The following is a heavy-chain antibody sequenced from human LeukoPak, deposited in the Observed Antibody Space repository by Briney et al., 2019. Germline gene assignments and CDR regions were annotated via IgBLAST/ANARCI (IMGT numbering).Heavy chain of an antibody. Sequence: SETLSLTCTVSGGSISSYHWSWIRQPPGKGLEWIGYIYYSGRTNYNPSLESRVTISIDTSEQHFSLKLSSVTAADTALYYCARDQTTPYSSGGLDYWGQGTLVTVSS. CDR1: GGSISSYH. D-gene: IGHD6-19*01. V-gene: IGHV4-59*01. CDR2: IYYSGRT. J-gene: IGHJ4*02. CDR3: ARDQTTPYSSGGLDY.